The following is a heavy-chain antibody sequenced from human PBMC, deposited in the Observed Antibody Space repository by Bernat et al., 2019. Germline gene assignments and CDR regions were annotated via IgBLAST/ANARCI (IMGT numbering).Heavy chain of an antibody. D-gene: IGHD4-17*01. CDR3: AALYGAQTRWIY. V-gene: IGHV3-7*03. Sequence: EVQLVESGGGLVQPGGSLRLSCEVSGFIFSSNWMSWVRQAPGKGLEWVASVNPEGSVTRYVDSVKGRFTISRDNAKNSLHLQMNYVRVEDTAMYYCAALYGAQTRWIYWGQGAPVTVSS. CDR1: GFIFSSNW. J-gene: IGHJ4*02. CDR2: VNPEGSVT.